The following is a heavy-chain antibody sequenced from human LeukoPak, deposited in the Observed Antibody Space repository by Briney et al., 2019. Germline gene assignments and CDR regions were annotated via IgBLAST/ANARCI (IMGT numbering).Heavy chain of an antibody. D-gene: IGHD3-22*01. V-gene: IGHV3-23*01. CDR1: GFTFSSYA. CDR2: ISGSGGST. Sequence: GGSLRLSCAASGFTFSSYAMSWVRQAPGRGLEWVSAISGSGGSTYYADSVKGRFTISRDNSKNTLYLQMNSLRAEDTAVYYCAKHTVVITLHFDYWGQGTLVTVSS. CDR3: AKHTVVITLHFDY. J-gene: IGHJ4*02.